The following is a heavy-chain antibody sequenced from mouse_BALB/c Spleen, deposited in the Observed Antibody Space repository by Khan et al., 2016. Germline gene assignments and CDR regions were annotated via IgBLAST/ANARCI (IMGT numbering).Heavy chain of an antibody. D-gene: IGHD1-1*01. V-gene: IGHV5-6-5*01. CDR1: GFTFSSYA. CDR2: ITSGGST. CDR3: TRRDYERFVY. J-gene: IGHJ3*01. Sequence: EVELVESGGGLVKPGGSLKLSCSASGFTFSSYAMSWVRQTPEKRLEWAASITSGGSTYYPDSMKGRFTISRDSARNILYLQMSSLRSEDTAMYYCTRRDYERFVYWGQGTLVTVSA.